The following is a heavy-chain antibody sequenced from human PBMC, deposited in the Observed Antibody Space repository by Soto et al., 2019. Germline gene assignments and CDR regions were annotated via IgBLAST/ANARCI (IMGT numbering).Heavy chain of an antibody. CDR2: ISYDGSNK. CDR3: AKGAHSSGYIDDWFDP. V-gene: IGHV3-30*18. Sequence: QVQLVESGGGVVQPGRSLRLSCAASGFTFSSYGMHWVRQAPGKGLEWVAVISYDGSNKYYADSVKGRFTISRDNSKNTLYLQMNSLRAEDTAVYYCAKGAHSSGYIDDWFDPWCQGTLVTVSS. CDR1: GFTFSSYG. J-gene: IGHJ5*02. D-gene: IGHD3-22*01.